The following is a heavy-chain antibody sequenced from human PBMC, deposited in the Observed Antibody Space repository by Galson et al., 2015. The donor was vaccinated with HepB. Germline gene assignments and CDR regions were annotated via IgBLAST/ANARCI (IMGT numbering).Heavy chain of an antibody. D-gene: IGHD3-3*01. CDR2: ISPYNGRT. V-gene: IGHV1-18*01. CDR3: ARGRGGVTIFGVVPTTYYYLDV. CDR1: GYTFSSYG. Sequence: SVKVSCKASGYTFSSYGINWVRQAPGQGLEWMGWISPYNGRTEYAQKFQDRVTMTTDTSTSTAYMELRSLRSDDTAVYYCARGRGGVTIFGVVPTTYYYLDVWGKGTTVTVSS. J-gene: IGHJ6*03.